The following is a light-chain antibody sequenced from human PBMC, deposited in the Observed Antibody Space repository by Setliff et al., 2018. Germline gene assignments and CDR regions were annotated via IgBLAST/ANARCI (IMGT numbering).Light chain of an antibody. J-gene: IGLJ1*01. Sequence: ALTQPASVSGSPGQSITISCTGTSSDVGGYNYVSWYQQHPGKAPKLMTYDVSKRPSGISNRFSGSKSGNTASLTISGLQAEDEADYYCTSYTSSSTYVFGTGTKVTVL. CDR2: DVS. CDR1: SSDVGGYNY. CDR3: TSYTSSSTYV. V-gene: IGLV2-14*01.